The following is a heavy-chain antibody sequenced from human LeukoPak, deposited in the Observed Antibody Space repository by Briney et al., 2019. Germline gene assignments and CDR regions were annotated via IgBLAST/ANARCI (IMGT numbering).Heavy chain of an antibody. CDR1: GFTFSSYA. CDR2: ISGSGDNT. CDR3: AKGSYYDSSGSFYFGY. D-gene: IGHD3-22*01. V-gene: IGHV3-23*01. J-gene: IGHJ4*02. Sequence: GGSLRLSCAASGFTFSSYAMSWVRQAPGKGLEWVSGISGSGDNTYYADSVKGRFTISRDNSKNTLYVQVNSLGTEDMAAYYCAKGSYYDSSGSFYFGYWGQGTLVTVSS.